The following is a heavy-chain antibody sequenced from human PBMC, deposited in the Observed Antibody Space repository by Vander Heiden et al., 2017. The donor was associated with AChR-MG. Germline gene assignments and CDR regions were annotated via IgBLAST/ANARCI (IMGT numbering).Heavy chain of an antibody. CDR1: GFTFDDYA. CDR2: ISWNSGSI. Sequence: EVQLVESGGGLVQPGRSLRLSCAASGFTFDDYAMHWVRQAPGKGLEWVSGISWNSGSIGYADSVKGRFTISRDNAKNSLYLQMNSLRAEDTALYYCAKGSSWGLGTTLRGNWFDPWGQGTLVTVSS. CDR3: AKGSSWGLGTTLRGNWFDP. V-gene: IGHV3-9*01. D-gene: IGHD1-26*01. J-gene: IGHJ5*02.